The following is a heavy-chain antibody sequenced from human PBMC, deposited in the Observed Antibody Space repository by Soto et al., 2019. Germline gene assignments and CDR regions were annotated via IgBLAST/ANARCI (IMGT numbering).Heavy chain of an antibody. D-gene: IGHD2-8*01. CDR3: ARDIMGTNYYYYGMDV. CDR1: GDTISTGGYT. J-gene: IGHJ6*02. Sequence: SETLSLTCDVSGDTISTGGYTWAWIRQPPGKALEWIGYIYYSTNTYYSPSLKSRLTISVLTSKNQFSLRLSSVTAADMAVYYCARDIMGTNYYYYGMDVWGQGTTVTVSS. CDR2: IYYSTNT. V-gene: IGHV4-30-2*05.